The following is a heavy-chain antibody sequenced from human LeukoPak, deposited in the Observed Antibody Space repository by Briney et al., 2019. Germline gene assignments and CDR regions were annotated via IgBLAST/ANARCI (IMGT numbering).Heavy chain of an antibody. CDR3: ARETYFDY. V-gene: IGHV3-9*01. J-gene: IGHJ4*02. Sequence: TGGSLRLSCAASGFTFDDYAMHWVRQAPGKGLEWVSGISWNSGSIGYADSVKGRFTISRDNAKNSLYLQMNSLRAEDTAVYYCARETYFDYWGQGTLVTVSS. CDR1: GFTFDDYA. CDR2: ISWNSGSI.